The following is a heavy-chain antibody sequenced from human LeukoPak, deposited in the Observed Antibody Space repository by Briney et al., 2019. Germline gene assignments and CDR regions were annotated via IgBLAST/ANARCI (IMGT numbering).Heavy chain of an antibody. CDR2: LSAYNGNT. CDR3: ARIPRVVAGPDY. Sequence: ASPKLSCKASGYTFTRYGISWVRQAPGQGLEWMGWLSAYNGNTNYAQKLQGRVTMTTDTSTSTAYMELRSLRSDGTAVYYCARIPRVVAGPDYWGQGTLVTVSS. V-gene: IGHV1-18*01. CDR1: GYTFTRYG. J-gene: IGHJ4*02. D-gene: IGHD6-19*01.